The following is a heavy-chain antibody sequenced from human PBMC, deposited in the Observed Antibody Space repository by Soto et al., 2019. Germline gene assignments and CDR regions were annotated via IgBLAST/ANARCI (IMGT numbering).Heavy chain of an antibody. CDR3: ARMDLGEKLELRYRAFDI. Sequence: ETLSLTCTVSGGSISSYYWSWIRQPPGKGLEWIGYIYYSGSTNYNPSLKSRVTISVDTSKNQFSLKLSSVTAADTAVYYCARMDLGEKLELRYRAFDIWAQGTMVTVSS. J-gene: IGHJ3*02. D-gene: IGHD1-7*01. V-gene: IGHV4-59*01. CDR2: IYYSGST. CDR1: GGSISSYY.